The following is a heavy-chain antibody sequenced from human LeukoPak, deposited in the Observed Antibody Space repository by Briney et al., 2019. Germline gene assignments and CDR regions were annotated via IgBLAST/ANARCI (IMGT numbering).Heavy chain of an antibody. CDR3: ARVSRSGSYFGAFEI. V-gene: IGHV4-39*07. Sequence: SETLSLTCTVSGDSIRSSSYYWGWTRQPPGKGLEWIGNIYYSGSTYYNPSLTSRVTIPVDTSKNQFSLKLSSVTAADTAVYYCARVSRSGSYFGAFEIWGQGTMVTVSS. CDR2: IYYSGST. CDR1: GDSIRSSSYY. D-gene: IGHD1-26*01. J-gene: IGHJ3*02.